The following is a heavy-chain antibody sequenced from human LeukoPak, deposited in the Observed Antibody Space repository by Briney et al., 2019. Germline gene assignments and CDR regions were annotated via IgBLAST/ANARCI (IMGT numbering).Heavy chain of an antibody. CDR3: ARYDYGDCWFDP. D-gene: IGHD4-17*01. CDR1: GGSLNNYY. J-gene: IGHJ5*02. V-gene: IGHV4-59*01. Sequence: SETLSLTCTVSGGSLNNYYWSWIRQAPGKGLEWIGYISDSGSTNYNPSLRSRVTISVDTSKNQFSLKLSSVTAADTALYYCARYDYGDCWFDPWGQGTLVTVSS. CDR2: ISDSGST.